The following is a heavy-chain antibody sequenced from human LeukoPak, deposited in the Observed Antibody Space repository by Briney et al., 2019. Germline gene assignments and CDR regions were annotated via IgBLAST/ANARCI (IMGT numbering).Heavy chain of an antibody. CDR3: ARPLWFGEPSSAFDY. CDR2: ISSSGSTI. J-gene: IGHJ4*02. Sequence: GGSLRLSCAASGFTFSDYYMSWIRQAPAKGLEWVSYISSSGSTIYYADSVKGRFTISRDNAKNSLYLQMNSLRAEDTAVYYCARPLWFGEPSSAFDYWGQGTLVTVSS. CDR1: GFTFSDYY. V-gene: IGHV3-11*01. D-gene: IGHD3-10*01.